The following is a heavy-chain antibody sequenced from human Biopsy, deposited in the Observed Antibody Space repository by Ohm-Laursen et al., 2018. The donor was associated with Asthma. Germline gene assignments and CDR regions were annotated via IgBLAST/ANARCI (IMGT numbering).Heavy chain of an antibody. CDR3: ARWGSFGFDY. CDR2: IYYSGST. V-gene: IGHV4-31*03. Sequence: TLSLTCTVSGGSLSSGPYYWSWVRQHPGKGLEWIGYIYYSGSTYYNPSLKSRVTISVDTSKNQFSLNLSSVTAADTAVYYCARWGSFGFDYWGQGTLVTVSS. D-gene: IGHD7-27*01. CDR1: GGSLSSGPYY. J-gene: IGHJ4*02.